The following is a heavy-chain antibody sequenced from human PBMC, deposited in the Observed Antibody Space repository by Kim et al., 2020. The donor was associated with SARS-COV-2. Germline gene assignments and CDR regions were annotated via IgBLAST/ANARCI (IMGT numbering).Heavy chain of an antibody. D-gene: IGHD6-13*01. V-gene: IGHV4-39*01. J-gene: IGHJ4*02. Sequence: YIPSLRSRVTISVDTSKNQFSLKLTSVPSADTAMYYCARPRPQLIRTPFEYWGRGTLVTVSS. CDR3: ARPRPQLIRTPFEY.